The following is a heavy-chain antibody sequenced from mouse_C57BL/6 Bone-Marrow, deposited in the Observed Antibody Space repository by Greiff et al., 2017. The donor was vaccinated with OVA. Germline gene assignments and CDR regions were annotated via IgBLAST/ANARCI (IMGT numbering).Heavy chain of an antibody. CDR3: ARPYYYGSSYGYFDV. J-gene: IGHJ1*03. D-gene: IGHD1-1*01. V-gene: IGHV5-6*01. Sequence: EVKLVESGGDLVKPGGSLKLSCAASGFTFSSYGMSWVRQTPDKRLEWVATISSGGSYTYYPDSVKGRFTISRDNAKNTLYLQMSSLKSEDTAMYSCARPYYYGSSYGYFDVWGTGTTVTVSS. CDR2: ISSGGSYT. CDR1: GFTFSSYG.